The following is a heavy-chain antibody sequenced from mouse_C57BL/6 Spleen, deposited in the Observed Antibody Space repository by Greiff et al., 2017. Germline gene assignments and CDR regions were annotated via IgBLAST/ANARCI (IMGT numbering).Heavy chain of an antibody. Sequence: QVQLQQSGPELVKPGASVKISCKASGYAFSSSWMNWVKQRPGKGLEWIGRIYPGDGDTNYNGKFKGKATLTADKSSSTAYMQLSSLTSEDSAVYFCVDYDYDGGFAYWGQGTLVTVSA. J-gene: IGHJ3*01. CDR3: VDYDYDGGFAY. CDR2: IYPGDGDT. D-gene: IGHD2-4*01. CDR1: GYAFSSSW. V-gene: IGHV1-82*01.